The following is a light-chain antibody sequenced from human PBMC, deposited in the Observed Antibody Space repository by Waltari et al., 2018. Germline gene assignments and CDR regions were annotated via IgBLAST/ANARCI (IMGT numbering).Light chain of an antibody. Sequence: DIQITQSPASLSASVGDRVTITCRTSQTISSYLNWYQQQPGKAPKVLIYSASILQSGVSPRFRGSASGTLFTLTISNLQPDDFATYYCQQSYGNPRTFGQGTRVEIK. V-gene: IGKV1-39*01. CDR1: QTISSY. J-gene: IGKJ1*01. CDR3: QQSYGNPRT. CDR2: SAS.